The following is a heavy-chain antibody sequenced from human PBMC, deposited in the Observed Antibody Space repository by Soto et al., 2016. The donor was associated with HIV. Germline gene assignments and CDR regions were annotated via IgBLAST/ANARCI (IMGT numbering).Heavy chain of an antibody. J-gene: IGHJ4*02. CDR1: GFILSNYA. V-gene: IGHV3-30*03. CDR3: ARGSNDYMMPRGRXTNY. D-gene: IGHD3-16*01. Sequence: VQLVESGGGVVQPGESLWLSCAASGFILSNYAMHWVRQAPGKGLEWVASISYDGNKKYYVDSVRGRFTISRDNSKNMLYLLMSSPRPDDTAIYFCARGSNDYMMPRGRXTNYWGQGTLVSVSS. CDR2: ISYDGNKK.